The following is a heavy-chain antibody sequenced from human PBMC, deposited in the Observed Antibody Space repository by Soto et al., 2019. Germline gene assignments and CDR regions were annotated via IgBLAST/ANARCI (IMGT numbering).Heavy chain of an antibody. J-gene: IGHJ4*02. D-gene: IGHD3-10*01. CDR1: GFSVSGNY. CDR3: AGSTNYYLYYFDY. Sequence: EGELVESGGGLIQPGGSLRLSYAASGFSVSGNYMSWVRQAPGKGPEWISVIHSGGDTNYADSVKGRFTISRDKSKNTLYLQMSSLRAEDTAVYYCAGSTNYYLYYFDYWGQGTLVTVSS. CDR2: IHSGGDT. V-gene: IGHV3-53*01.